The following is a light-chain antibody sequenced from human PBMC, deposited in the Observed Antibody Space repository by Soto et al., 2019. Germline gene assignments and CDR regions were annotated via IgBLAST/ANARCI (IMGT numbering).Light chain of an antibody. CDR2: GAS. Sequence: IVLTQSPGTLSLSPGERATLSCRASQSVSNNYLAWYQQKPGQAPRLLIYGASNRATGIPDRFSGSGSGTDFTLTISRLEPEDFAVYYCQQYNYWPPITFGQGTRL. J-gene: IGKJ5*01. V-gene: IGKV3-20*01. CDR1: QSVSNNY. CDR3: QQYNYWPPIT.